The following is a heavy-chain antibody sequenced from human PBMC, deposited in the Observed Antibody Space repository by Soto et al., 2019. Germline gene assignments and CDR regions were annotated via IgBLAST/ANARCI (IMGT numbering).Heavy chain of an antibody. Sequence: GSLRLSCAASGFTFSNYWMSWVRQAPGKGLEWLANIKQDGSEKYYVDSVKGRFTISRDNAKNSLYLQMNSLRAEDTAVYYCARDPNDYWGLGTLVTVSS. CDR1: GFTFSNYW. V-gene: IGHV3-7*01. CDR2: IKQDGSEK. CDR3: ARDPNDY. J-gene: IGHJ4*02.